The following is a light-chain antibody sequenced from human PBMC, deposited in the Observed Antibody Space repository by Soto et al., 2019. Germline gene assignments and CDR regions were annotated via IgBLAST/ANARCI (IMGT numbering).Light chain of an antibody. J-gene: IGKJ1*01. Sequence: DIQMTPSPSTLSGSVVDRVTITCRASQTISSWLAWYQQKPGKAPNLLIYKASSLESGVPSRFSGSGSGTEFTLTISSLQPDDFATYYCQEYNTYSRTFGQGTKVDI. CDR2: KAS. V-gene: IGKV1-5*03. CDR1: QTISSW. CDR3: QEYNTYSRT.